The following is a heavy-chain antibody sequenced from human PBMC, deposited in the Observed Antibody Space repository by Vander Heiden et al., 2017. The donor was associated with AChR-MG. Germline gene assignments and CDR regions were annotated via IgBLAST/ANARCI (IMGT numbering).Heavy chain of an antibody. V-gene: IGHV3-30*02. Sequence: QVQPVASGGGVVQPGGSLRLSCAASGFTFSSYGMHWVRQAPGKGLEWVAFIRYDGSNKYYADSVKGRFTISRDNSKNTLYLQMNSLRAEDTAVYYCAKDHIMGATFFNCFDYWGQGTLVTVSS. J-gene: IGHJ4*02. D-gene: IGHD1-26*01. CDR1: GFTFSSYG. CDR3: AKDHIMGATFFNCFDY. CDR2: IRYDGSNK.